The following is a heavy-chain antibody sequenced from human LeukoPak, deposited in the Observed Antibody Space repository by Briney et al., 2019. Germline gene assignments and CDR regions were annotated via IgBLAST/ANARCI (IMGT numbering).Heavy chain of an antibody. CDR2: INPNSGGT. J-gene: IGHJ4*02. V-gene: IGHV1-2*02. CDR3: ASWLYSGSYSSQFDY. CDR1: GYTFTGYY. D-gene: IGHD1-26*01. Sequence: ASVKVSCKASGYTFTGYYMHWVRQAPGQGLERMGWINPNSGGTNYAQKFQGRVTMTRDTSISTAYMELSRLRSDDTAVYYCASWLYSGSYSSQFDYWGQGTLVTVSS.